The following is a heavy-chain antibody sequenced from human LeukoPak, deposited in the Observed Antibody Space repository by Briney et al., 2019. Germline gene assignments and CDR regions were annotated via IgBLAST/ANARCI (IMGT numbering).Heavy chain of an antibody. CDR1: GGSFSGYY. V-gene: IGHV4-34*01. Sequence: KPSETLSLTCAVYGGSFSGYYWSWIRQPPGKGLEWIGEINHSGSTNYNPSLKSRVTISVDTSKNQFSLKLSSVTAADTAVYYCHGSGSYSNNWFDPWGQGTLVTVSP. J-gene: IGHJ5*02. CDR2: INHSGST. CDR3: HGSGSYSNNWFDP. D-gene: IGHD3-10*01.